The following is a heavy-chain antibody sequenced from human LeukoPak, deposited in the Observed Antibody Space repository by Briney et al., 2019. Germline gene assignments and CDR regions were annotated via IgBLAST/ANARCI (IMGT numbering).Heavy chain of an antibody. CDR3: ARGGSGWLPFDY. D-gene: IGHD6-19*01. J-gene: IGHJ4*02. CDR1: GYTFTSYD. V-gene: IGHV1-8*01. Sequence: ASVKVSCKASGYTFTSYDINWVRQATGQGLEWMGWMNPNSGNTGYAQKFQGRVTMTRNTSISTAYMELSSLRSDDTAVYYCARGGSGWLPFDYWGQGTLVTVSS. CDR2: MNPNSGNT.